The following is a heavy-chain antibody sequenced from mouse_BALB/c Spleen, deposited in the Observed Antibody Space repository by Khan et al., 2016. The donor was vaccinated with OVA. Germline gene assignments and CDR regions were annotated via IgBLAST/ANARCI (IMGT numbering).Heavy chain of an antibody. J-gene: IGHJ3*01. V-gene: IGHV1-4*01. CDR1: GYTFTSYT. CDR2: INPSNGYT. CDR3: VRDGAYHRNDGWFAY. Sequence: VQLKESGAELARPGASVKMSCKASGYTFTSYTIHWIKLRPGQGLEWIGYINPSNGYTNYNQKFKDKATLTADKSSTTAYMELSSLTSDDSALXNCVRDGAYHRNDGWFAYWGQGTLVTVSA. D-gene: IGHD2-14*01.